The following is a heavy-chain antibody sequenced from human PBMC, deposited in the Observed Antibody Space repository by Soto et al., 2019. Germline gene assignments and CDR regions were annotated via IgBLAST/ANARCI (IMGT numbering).Heavy chain of an antibody. J-gene: IGHJ4*02. CDR1: GGTFSSYA. CDR2: IIPIFGTA. D-gene: IGHD6-13*01. CDR3: AREVAAAGTTFDY. Sequence: QVQLVQSGAEVKKPGSSVKVSCKASGGTFSSYAISGVRQAPGQGLEWMGGIIPIFGTANYAQKVQGRVTITADEATSTAYMELSSLRSEDTAVDYCAREVAAAGTTFDYLGQGTLVTVSS. V-gene: IGHV1-69*01.